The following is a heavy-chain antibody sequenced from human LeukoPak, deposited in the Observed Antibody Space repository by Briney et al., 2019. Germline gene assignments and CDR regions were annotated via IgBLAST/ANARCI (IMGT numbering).Heavy chain of an antibody. V-gene: IGHV1-2*02. D-gene: IGHD6-19*01. CDR3: ARYSSTGGFDY. CDR2: INPNSGDT. Sequence: ASVKVSCKASGYTFTVYYIHWVRQAPGQGPEWMGWINPNSGDTNYAQKFQGRITMTRDTSISTAYMELSRLRSDDTAVYYCARYSSTGGFDYWGQGTLVTVSS. J-gene: IGHJ4*02. CDR1: GYTFTVYY.